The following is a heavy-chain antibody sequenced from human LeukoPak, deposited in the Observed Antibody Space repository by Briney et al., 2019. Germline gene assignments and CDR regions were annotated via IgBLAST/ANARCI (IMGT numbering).Heavy chain of an antibody. Sequence: GGSLRLSCAASGFTFSSYSMNWVRQAPGKGLEWASSISSSSSYIYYADSVKGRFTISRDNAKNSLYLQMNSLRAEDTAVYYCARDPSGWYVYWGQGTLVTVSS. D-gene: IGHD6-19*01. CDR3: ARDPSGWYVY. CDR1: GFTFSSYS. CDR2: ISSSSSYI. J-gene: IGHJ4*02. V-gene: IGHV3-21*01.